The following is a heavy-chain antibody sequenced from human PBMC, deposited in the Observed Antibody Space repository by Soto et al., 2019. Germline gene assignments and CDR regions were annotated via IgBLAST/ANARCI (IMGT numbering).Heavy chain of an antibody. CDR1: GYTFTSYG. V-gene: IGHV1-18*01. D-gene: IGHD6-6*01. Sequence: QVQLVQSGAEVKKPGASVKVSCKASGYTFTSYGISWVRQAPGQGLEWMGRISAYNGNTNYAQKLQGRVTMTTDTSTSTAYMELRSLRSDDTAVYYCARSSYSSSATGYYGMDVWGQGTTVTVSS. CDR2: ISAYNGNT. J-gene: IGHJ6*02. CDR3: ARSSYSSSATGYYGMDV.